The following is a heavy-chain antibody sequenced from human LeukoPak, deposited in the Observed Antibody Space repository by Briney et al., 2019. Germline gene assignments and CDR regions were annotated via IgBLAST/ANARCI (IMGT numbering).Heavy chain of an antibody. CDR1: GFTVSSNY. CDR3: ARDPYCSSTSCQFDY. Sequence: GGSLRLSCAASGFTVSSNYMSWVRQAPGKGLEWVSVIYSGGSTYYADSVKGRLTISRDNSKNTLYLQMNSLRAEDTAVYYCARDPYCSSTSCQFDYWGQGTLVTVSS. CDR2: IYSGGST. D-gene: IGHD2-2*01. J-gene: IGHJ4*02. V-gene: IGHV3-53*01.